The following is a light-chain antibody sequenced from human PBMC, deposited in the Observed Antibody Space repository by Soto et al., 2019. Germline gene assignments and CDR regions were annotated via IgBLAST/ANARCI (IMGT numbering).Light chain of an antibody. CDR1: SSDVGGYKY. CDR3: CSYAGSDSLYV. V-gene: IGLV2-11*01. J-gene: IGLJ1*01. Sequence: QSALTQPRSVSGSPGQSVTISCTGTSSDVGGYKYVSWYQQHPGKAPKLMIYDVSKRPSGVPDRSSGSKSGNTASLTISGLQAEDEAGYYCCSYAGSDSLYVFGTGTKVTVL. CDR2: DVS.